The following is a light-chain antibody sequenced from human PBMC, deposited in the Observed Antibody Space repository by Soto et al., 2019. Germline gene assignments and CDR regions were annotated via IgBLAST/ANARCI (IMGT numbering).Light chain of an antibody. CDR3: QHYSVWPLT. Sequence: EIVMTQSPATLSVSPGERATLSCRASQSVRSNYLAWYQQKPGQSPRLLIYDASTTATGIPARFTGRGSGTEFTGNIISLKSEDLAVYFCQHYSVWPLTFGPGTKVDI. J-gene: IGKJ3*01. CDR1: QSVRSN. V-gene: IGKV3-15*01. CDR2: DAS.